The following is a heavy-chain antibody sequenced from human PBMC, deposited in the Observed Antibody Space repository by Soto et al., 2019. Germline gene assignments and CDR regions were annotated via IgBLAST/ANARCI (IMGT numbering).Heavy chain of an antibody. J-gene: IGHJ4*02. CDR1: GGSISSSSYY. D-gene: IGHD5-12*01. CDR2: IYFSGST. Sequence: SETLSLTCTVSGGSISSSSYYWGWIRQPPGKGLEWIGSIYFSGSTYYNPSLKSRVTISVDTSKNQFSLKLSSVTAADTAVYYCARVEMATITYDYWGQGTLVTVSS. CDR3: ARVEMATITYDY. V-gene: IGHV4-39*01.